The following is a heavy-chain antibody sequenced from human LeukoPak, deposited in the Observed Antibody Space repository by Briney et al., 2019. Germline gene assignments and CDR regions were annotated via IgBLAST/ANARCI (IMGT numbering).Heavy chain of an antibody. J-gene: IGHJ4*02. CDR3: AKDPGISHYGSGIFEYYFDY. D-gene: IGHD3-10*01. CDR2: ISGSGGST. Sequence: GGSLRLSCAAAGFTFNYYAMSWVRQAPGKGLEGVSSISGSGGSTYYADSVKGRFTISRDNSKNTLDLQMNSLRAEDTAVYYCAKDPGISHYGSGIFEYYFDYWGQGTLVTVSS. CDR1: GFTFNYYA. V-gene: IGHV3-23*01.